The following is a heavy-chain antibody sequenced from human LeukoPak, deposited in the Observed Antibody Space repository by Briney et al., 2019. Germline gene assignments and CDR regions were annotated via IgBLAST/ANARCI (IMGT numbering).Heavy chain of an antibody. CDR1: GYTFTGYY. CDR2: INPNSGGT. J-gene: IGHJ5*02. CDR3: ARVIGDYDFWSGYYWFDP. D-gene: IGHD3-3*01. Sequence: ASVKVSCKASGYTFTGYYMHWARQAPGQGLEWMGWINPNSGGTNYAQKFQGRVTMTRDTSISTAYMELSRLRSDDTAVYYCARVIGDYDFWSGYYWFDPWGQGTLVTVSS. V-gene: IGHV1-2*02.